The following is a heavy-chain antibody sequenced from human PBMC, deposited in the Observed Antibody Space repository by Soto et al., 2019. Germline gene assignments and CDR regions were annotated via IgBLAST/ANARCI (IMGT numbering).Heavy chain of an antibody. J-gene: IGHJ5*02. Sequence: VQLQESGPGLVKPSETLSLICTVSGGSISSDYLSWIRQPAGKGLEWIGRVYTSGYSNSNPSLKSRVTMSVDTSKKQFSLNLSSVTVADTAVYYCAREPTTAGTVNWFDPWGQGTLVTVSS. CDR2: VYTSGYS. CDR1: GGSISSDY. D-gene: IGHD6-13*01. V-gene: IGHV4-4*07. CDR3: AREPTTAGTVNWFDP.